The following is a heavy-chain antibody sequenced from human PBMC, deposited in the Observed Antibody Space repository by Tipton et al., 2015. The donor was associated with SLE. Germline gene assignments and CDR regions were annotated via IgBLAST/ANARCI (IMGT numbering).Heavy chain of an antibody. Sequence: TLSLTCAVYGGSFSAHSWNWIRQPPGKGLEWVAEISHSGRTNYNPTLESRITMSVDTSKNQFSLRLTSVTAADTAVYYCVRRDSDFWSGYLDYWGQGTPVTVSS. CDR3: VRRDSDFWSGYLDY. V-gene: IGHV4-34*01. CDR2: ISHSGRT. CDR1: GGSFSAHS. D-gene: IGHD3-3*01. J-gene: IGHJ4*02.